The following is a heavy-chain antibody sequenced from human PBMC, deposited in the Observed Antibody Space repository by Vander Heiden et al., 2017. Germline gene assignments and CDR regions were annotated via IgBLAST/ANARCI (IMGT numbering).Heavy chain of an antibody. J-gene: IGHJ4*02. CDR1: GFTVSSNY. V-gene: IGHV3-53*01. Sequence: EVQLVESGGGLIQPGGSLRLSCAASGFTVSSNYMSWVRQAPGKGLEWVSVIYSGGSTYYADSVKGRFTISRDNSKNTLYLQMNSLRAEDTAVYYCARGSRGSYYHFDYWGQGTLVTVSS. D-gene: IGHD1-26*01. CDR3: ARGSRGSYYHFDY. CDR2: IYSGGST.